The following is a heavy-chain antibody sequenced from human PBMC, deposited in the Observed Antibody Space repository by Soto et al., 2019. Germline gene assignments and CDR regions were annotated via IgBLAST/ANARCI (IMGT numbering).Heavy chain of an antibody. D-gene: IGHD6-13*01. CDR2: INWNGGST. J-gene: IGHJ6*02. CDR3: ARDNIAAAGYYYSGMDV. Sequence: EVQLVESGGGVVRPGGSLRLSCAASGFTFDDYGMSWVRQAPGKGLEWVSGINWNGGSTGYADSVKGRFTISRDNAKNSLYLPMNSLRAEDTAVYYCARDNIAAAGYYYSGMDVWGQGTTVTVSS. V-gene: IGHV3-20*04. CDR1: GFTFDDYG.